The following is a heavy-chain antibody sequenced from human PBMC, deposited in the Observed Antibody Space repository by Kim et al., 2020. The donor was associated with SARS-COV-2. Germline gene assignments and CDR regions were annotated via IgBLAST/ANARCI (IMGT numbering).Heavy chain of an antibody. Sequence: ASVKVSCKASGYTFTSYGISWVRQAPGQGLEWMGWISAYNGNTNYAQKLQGRVTMTTDTSTSTAYMELRSLRSDDTAVYYCAREGDCSSTSCYTGWWYYYYGMDVWGQGTTVTVSS. V-gene: IGHV1-18*01. CDR2: ISAYNGNT. CDR3: AREGDCSSTSCYTGWWYYYYGMDV. CDR1: GYTFTSYG. J-gene: IGHJ6*02. D-gene: IGHD2-2*02.